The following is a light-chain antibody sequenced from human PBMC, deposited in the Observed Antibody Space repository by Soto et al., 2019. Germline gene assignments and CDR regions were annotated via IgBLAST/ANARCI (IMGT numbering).Light chain of an antibody. J-gene: IGKJ5*01. V-gene: IGKV3D-20*02. CDR2: DAA. CDR1: QSVSSIY. Sequence: EIVMTQSPATMSVYPGDRATLSCRASQSVSSIYLAWYQQKPGQAPRILIYDAANRATGSPARFSGSGSGTDFTLPISSLEPADFAVYYCQQRSNWSPITFGQGTRLEIK. CDR3: QQRSNWSPIT.